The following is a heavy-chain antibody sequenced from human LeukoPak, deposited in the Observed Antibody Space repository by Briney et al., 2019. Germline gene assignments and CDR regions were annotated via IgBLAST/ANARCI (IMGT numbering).Heavy chain of an antibody. V-gene: IGHV4-59*01. CDR2: IYYSDST. CDR3: ARFPGGAEYRHYYYMDV. Sequence: SETLSLTCTVSGGSINNYFWSWIRQPPGKGLECIGYIYYSDSTNYNPSLKSRVTVPVDTSKNQFSLKLSSVTAADTAVYYCARFPGGAEYRHYYYMDVWGKGTTVTVSS. CDR1: GGSINNYF. J-gene: IGHJ6*03. D-gene: IGHD1-14*01.